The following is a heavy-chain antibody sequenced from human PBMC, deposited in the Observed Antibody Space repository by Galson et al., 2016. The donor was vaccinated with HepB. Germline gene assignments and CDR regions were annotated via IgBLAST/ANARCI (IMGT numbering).Heavy chain of an antibody. CDR2: IWYDGSNQ. D-gene: IGHD3-16*01. Sequence: SLRLSCAASGFPFSTYGMHWVRQAPGKGLEWVAVIWYDGSNQYYADSVKGRFTISRDISKNTLYLQMNSLRAEDTALYYCARDAFPDYACDIWGQGTMVTVFS. CDR3: ARDAFPDYACDI. CDR1: GFPFSTYG. J-gene: IGHJ3*02. V-gene: IGHV3-33*01.